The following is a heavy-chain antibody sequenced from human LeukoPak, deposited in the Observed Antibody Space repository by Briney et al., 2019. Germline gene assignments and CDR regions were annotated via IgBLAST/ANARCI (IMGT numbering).Heavy chain of an antibody. D-gene: IGHD6-13*01. CDR2: IYHSGST. CDR3: ARAWGSSRRGGWFDP. V-gene: IGHV4-30-2*01. J-gene: IGHJ5*02. Sequence: SQTLSLTCAVSGGSISSGGYSWSWIRQPPGKGLEWIGYIYHSGSTYYNPSLKSRVTISVDRSKNQFSLKLSSVTAADTAVYYCARAWGSSRRGGWFDPWGQGTLVTVSS. CDR1: GGSISSGGYS.